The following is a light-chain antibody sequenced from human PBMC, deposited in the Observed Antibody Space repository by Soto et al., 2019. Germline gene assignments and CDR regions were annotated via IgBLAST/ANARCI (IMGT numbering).Light chain of an antibody. V-gene: IGLV2-8*01. J-gene: IGLJ2*01. CDR1: SSDVGGYNY. CDR2: EVS. CDR3: RSDADTHVV. Sequence: QSALTQPPSASGSPGQSVTISCTGTSSDVGGYNYVSWYRQHPGKAPKLMIYEVSKRPSGVPDRVSGSKYCNTAALTFSGHQAKDEADYYCRSDADTHVVFGGGTQLPVL.